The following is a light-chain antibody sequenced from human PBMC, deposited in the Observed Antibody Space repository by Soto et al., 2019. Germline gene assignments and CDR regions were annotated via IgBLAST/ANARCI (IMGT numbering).Light chain of an antibody. V-gene: IGKV3-15*01. CDR3: PQYHKWPIT. CDR1: QSISIN. J-gene: IGKJ5*01. Sequence: EVVLTQSPATLSVSPGERATLSCRASQSISINLAWYQQIPGQVPRLLIYGASTGATGIPARFSGIGSGTDVAITITRLQSEDFALYSRPQYHKWPITFGQGARL. CDR2: GAS.